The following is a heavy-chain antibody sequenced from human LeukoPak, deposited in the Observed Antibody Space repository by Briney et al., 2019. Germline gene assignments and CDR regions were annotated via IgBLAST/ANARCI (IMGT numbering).Heavy chain of an antibody. D-gene: IGHD6-25*01. CDR1: GGSISSYY. J-gene: IGHJ4*02. CDR2: IYYSGST. Sequence: SETLSLTCIVSGGSISSYYWSWIRQPPAKGLEWIGYIYYSGSTNYNPSLKSRVTISVVTSKNQFSLKLSSVTAADTAVYYCARARYSSAPFGYWGQGTLITVSS. CDR3: ARARYSSAPFGY. V-gene: IGHV4-59*01.